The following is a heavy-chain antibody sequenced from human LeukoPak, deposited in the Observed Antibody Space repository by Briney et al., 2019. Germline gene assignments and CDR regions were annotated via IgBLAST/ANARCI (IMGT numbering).Heavy chain of an antibody. CDR3: ARDLGSYYGWYFDL. J-gene: IGHJ2*01. CDR2: IKQDGSEK. Sequence: PGGSLRLSCAASGFTFSSYWMSWVRQAPGKGLEWVANIKQDGSEKYYVDSVKGRFTISRDDAKNSLYLQMNSLRVEDTAVYYCARDLGSYYGWYFDLWGRGTLVTVSS. V-gene: IGHV3-7*01. CDR1: GFTFSSYW. D-gene: IGHD1-26*01.